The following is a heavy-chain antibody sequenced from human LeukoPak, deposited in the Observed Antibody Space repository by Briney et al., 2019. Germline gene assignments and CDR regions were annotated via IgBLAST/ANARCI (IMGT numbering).Heavy chain of an antibody. J-gene: IGHJ4*02. V-gene: IGHV4-61*02. CDR1: GGSISRGTYY. CDR2: IYTTGDT. D-gene: IGHD5-24*01. Sequence: SETLSLTCTVSGGSISRGTYYWSWIRQPAGKGLEWIGRIYTTGDTNYNPSLKSRVTISVDTSKNRFSLMLSSVTAADTAVYYCARVSRDGYNFHFDYWGQGTLVTVSS. CDR3: ARVSRDGYNFHFDY.